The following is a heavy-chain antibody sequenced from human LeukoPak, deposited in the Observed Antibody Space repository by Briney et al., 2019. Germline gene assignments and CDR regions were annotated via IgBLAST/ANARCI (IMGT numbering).Heavy chain of an antibody. CDR3: AHGTMYQLDY. CDR2: ILGLGGAGRT. D-gene: IGHD2-2*01. J-gene: IGHJ4*02. CDR1: GFSFSSDG. Sequence: GGTLRLSCSASGFSFSSDGMSWVSQAPGKGLEWVSGILGLGGAGRTYYADSVKGRFTISRDNSKNTLYLQMNSLRAEDTAVYYCAHGTMYQLDYWGQGTLVTVSS. V-gene: IGHV3-23*01.